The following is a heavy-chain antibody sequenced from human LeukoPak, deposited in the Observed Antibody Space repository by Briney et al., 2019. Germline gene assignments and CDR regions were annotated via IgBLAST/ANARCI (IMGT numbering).Heavy chain of an antibody. Sequence: SVKVSCKASGGTFSSYAISWVRQAPGQGLEWMGGIIPIFGTANYAQKFQGRVTITRDTSASTAYMELSSLRSEDTAVYYCARARQYCSSTSCYMCDYWGQGTLVTVSS. D-gene: IGHD2-2*02. J-gene: IGHJ4*02. CDR3: ARARQYCSSTSCYMCDY. CDR1: GGTFSSYA. V-gene: IGHV1-69*05. CDR2: IIPIFGTA.